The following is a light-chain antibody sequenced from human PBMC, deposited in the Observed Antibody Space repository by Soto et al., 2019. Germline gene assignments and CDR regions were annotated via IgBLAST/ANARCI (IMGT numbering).Light chain of an antibody. CDR3: QQYGSSPPMYT. CDR2: SAS. V-gene: IGKV3-20*01. CDR1: QSVASRA. Sequence: IVLTQSPGTLSLSPGERATLSCRASQSVASRALAWYQQKPGQAPRLLMYSASKRATGIPDRFSGSGSGTDFTLTISRLEPEDFAVYYWQQYGSSPPMYTFGQGTKLEIK. J-gene: IGKJ2*01.